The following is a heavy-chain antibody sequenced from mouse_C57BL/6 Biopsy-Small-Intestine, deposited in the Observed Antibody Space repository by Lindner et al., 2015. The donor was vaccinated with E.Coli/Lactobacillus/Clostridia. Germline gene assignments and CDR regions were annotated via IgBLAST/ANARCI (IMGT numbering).Heavy chain of an antibody. J-gene: IGHJ1*03. CDR2: IWGDGST. D-gene: IGHD2-10*01. CDR3: AKQGGAYYGNYAWYFDV. CDR1: GFSLTSYG. Sequence: VQLQESGPGLVAPSQSLSITCTVSGFSLTSYGVSWVRQPPGKGLEWLGVIWGDGSTNYHSALISRLSTSKDNSKSQVFLKLNSLQTDDTATYYCAKQGGAYYGNYAWYFDVWGTGTTVTASS. V-gene: IGHV2-3*01.